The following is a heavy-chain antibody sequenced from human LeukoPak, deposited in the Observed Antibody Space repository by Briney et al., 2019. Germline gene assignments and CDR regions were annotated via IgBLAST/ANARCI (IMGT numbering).Heavy chain of an antibody. Sequence: GGSLRLSCAASGFTFSNAWMSWVRQAPGKGLEWVGRIKSKTDGGTTGYAAPVKGRFTISRDDSKNTLNLQMNSLKTEDTAVYYCATVYGSSSWVDYWGQGTLVTVSS. J-gene: IGHJ4*02. V-gene: IGHV3-15*01. D-gene: IGHD6-13*01. CDR3: ATVYGSSSWVDY. CDR2: IKSKTDGGTT. CDR1: GFTFSNAW.